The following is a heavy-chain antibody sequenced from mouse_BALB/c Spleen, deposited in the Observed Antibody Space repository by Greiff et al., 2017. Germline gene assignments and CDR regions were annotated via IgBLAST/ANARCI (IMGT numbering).Heavy chain of an antibody. Sequence: LQQSGAELVKPGASVKLSCTASGFNIKDTYMHWVKQRPEQGLEWIGRIDPANGNTKYDPKFQGKATITADTSSNTAYLQLSSLTSEDTAVYYCARNDYYAMDYWGQGTSVTVSS. V-gene: IGHV14-3*02. J-gene: IGHJ4*01. CDR2: IDPANGNT. CDR1: GFNIKDTY. CDR3: ARNDYYAMDY.